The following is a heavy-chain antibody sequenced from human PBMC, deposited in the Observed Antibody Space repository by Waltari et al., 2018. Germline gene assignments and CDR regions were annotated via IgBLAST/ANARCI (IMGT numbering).Heavy chain of an antibody. D-gene: IGHD1-26*01. V-gene: IGHV4-34*01. CDR3: AGYSGSYDTAFDI. CDR2: INHSGST. CDR1: GGSFSGYY. Sequence: QVQLQQWGAGLLKPSETLSLTCAGYGGSFSGYYWSWIRQPPGKGPVWVGEINHSGSTNYNPSLKRRVTISVDTSKNQFSLKLSSVTAAETAVYYCAGYSGSYDTAFDIWGQGTMVTVSS. J-gene: IGHJ3*02.